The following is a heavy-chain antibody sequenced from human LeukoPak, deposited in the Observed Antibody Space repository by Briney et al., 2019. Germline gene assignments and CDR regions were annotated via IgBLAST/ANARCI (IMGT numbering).Heavy chain of an antibody. D-gene: IGHD3-22*01. CDR2: ISYDGSNK. Sequence: GWSLRLSCAASGFTFSSYAMHWVRQAPGKGLEWVAVISYDGSNKYYADSVKGRFTISRDNSKNTLYLQMNSLRAEDTAVYYCARDQNSSGYSYSYYFDYWGQGTLVTVSS. J-gene: IGHJ4*02. CDR1: GFTFSSYA. CDR3: ARDQNSSGYSYSYYFDY. V-gene: IGHV3-30*04.